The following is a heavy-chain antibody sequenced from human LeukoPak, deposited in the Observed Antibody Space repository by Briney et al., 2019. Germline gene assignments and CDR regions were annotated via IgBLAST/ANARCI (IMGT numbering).Heavy chain of an antibody. CDR3: AKGPISRYYDSSGYPDY. V-gene: IGHV3-23*01. D-gene: IGHD3-22*01. Sequence: GGSLRLSCAASGFTFSSYAMSWVRQAPGKGLEWVSAISVSGGSTYYADSVKGRFTISRDNSKNTLYLQMNSLRAEDTAVYYCAKGPISRYYDSSGYPDYWGQGTLVTVSS. CDR1: GFTFSSYA. J-gene: IGHJ4*02. CDR2: ISVSGGST.